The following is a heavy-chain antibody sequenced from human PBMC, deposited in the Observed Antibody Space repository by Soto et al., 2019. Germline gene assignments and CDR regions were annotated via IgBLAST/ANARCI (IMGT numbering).Heavy chain of an antibody. CDR2: ISYGGST. CDR1: GGSISSSSYY. Sequence: PSEPLSLTCTVSGGSISSSSYYWGWIRQPPAKGLEWIGAISYGGSTYHNPSLRSRVTIFVDTSKSQFSLDLTSVTAADTAVYYCARHRRETGTYAQPLDYWGQGTLVTVSS. CDR3: ARHRRETGTYAQPLDY. V-gene: IGHV4-39*01. D-gene: IGHD1-1*01. J-gene: IGHJ4*02.